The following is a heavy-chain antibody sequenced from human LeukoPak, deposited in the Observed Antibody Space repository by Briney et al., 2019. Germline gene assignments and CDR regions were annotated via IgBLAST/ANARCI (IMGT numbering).Heavy chain of an antibody. CDR3: ARNRREGTSGYYDY. J-gene: IGHJ4*02. CDR2: LNSNGDAT. V-gene: IGHV3-64*01. CDR1: GFTFNSHA. Sequence: GGSLRLSCVVSGFTFNSHAVHWVRQAPGKGLECVSVLNSNGDATYYASSVKGRFTISRDDSKNTLYLQMGSLRPDDMGVYYYARNRREGTSGYYDYWGQGALVTVSS. D-gene: IGHD3-22*01.